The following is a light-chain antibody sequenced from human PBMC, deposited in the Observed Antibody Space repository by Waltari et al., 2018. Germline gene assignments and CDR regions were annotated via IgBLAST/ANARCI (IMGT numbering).Light chain of an antibody. CDR3: LSRDTTSTRV. CDR1: SLNTFY. Sequence: SSELTQDPAVSVALGQTVSITCPGDSLNTFYATWYQQRPGQAPILILYGQDNRPSGIPDRFSGSTSGNTASLTITGAQAEDEADYYCLSRDTTSTRVFGGGTRLTV. J-gene: IGLJ3*02. V-gene: IGLV3-19*01. CDR2: GQD.